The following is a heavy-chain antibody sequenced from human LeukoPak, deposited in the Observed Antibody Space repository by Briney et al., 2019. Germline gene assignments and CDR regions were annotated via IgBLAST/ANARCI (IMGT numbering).Heavy chain of an antibody. CDR3: AKSKPLSLVGARWFDP. D-gene: IGHD1-26*01. J-gene: IGHJ5*02. Sequence: PSETLSLTCAVYGGSFSGYYWSWIRQPPGKGLEWIGEINHSGSTNYNPSLKSRVTISVDTSKNQFSLKLSSVTAADTAVYYCAKSKPLSLVGARWFDPWGQGTLVTVSS. CDR2: INHSGST. V-gene: IGHV4-34*01. CDR1: GGSFSGYY.